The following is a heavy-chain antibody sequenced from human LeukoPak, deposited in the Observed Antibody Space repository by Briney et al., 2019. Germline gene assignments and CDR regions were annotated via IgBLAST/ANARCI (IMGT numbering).Heavy chain of an antibody. CDR2: ISFDGSYK. J-gene: IGHJ3*01. CDR1: GFTISGDA. Sequence: AGGSLRLSWTASGFTISGDAMHWVRQAPGKGLQWVAHISFDGSYKYYADSVKGRFTISRDNSKNTLYLQMNSLRTDDTALFYCARETLDALDLWGPGTLVTVSS. CDR3: ARETLDALDL. V-gene: IGHV3-30*04.